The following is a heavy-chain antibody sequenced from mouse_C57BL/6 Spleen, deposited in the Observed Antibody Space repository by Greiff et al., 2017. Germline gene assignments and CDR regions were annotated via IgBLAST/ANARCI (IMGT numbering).Heavy chain of an antibody. Sequence: DVHLVESGGGLVQPKGSLKLSCAASGFTFNTYAMHWVRQAPGKGLEWVARIRSKSSNYATYYADSVKDRFTISRDDSQSMLYLQMNNLKTEDTAMYYCVRENYYGSSYGFAYWGQGTLVTVSA. CDR2: IRSKSSNYAT. CDR3: VRENYYGSSYGFAY. CDR1: GFTFNTYA. D-gene: IGHD1-1*01. J-gene: IGHJ3*01. V-gene: IGHV10-3*01.